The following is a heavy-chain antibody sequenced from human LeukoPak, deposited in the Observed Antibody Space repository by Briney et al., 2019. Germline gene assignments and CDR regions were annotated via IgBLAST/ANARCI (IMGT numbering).Heavy chain of an antibody. CDR3: VRDARYCPDS. J-gene: IGHJ5*02. CDR1: GFSFTTYN. CDR2: ISSGSSVI. D-gene: IGHD2-8*02. V-gene: IGHV3-48*04. Sequence: GGSLRLSCAASGFSFTTYNMNWVRQAPGKGLEWVSYISSGSSVIYYADSVKGRFTISRDNAKNTLYLQMNSLRVEDTAVYYCVRDARYCPDSWGQGTLVTVSS.